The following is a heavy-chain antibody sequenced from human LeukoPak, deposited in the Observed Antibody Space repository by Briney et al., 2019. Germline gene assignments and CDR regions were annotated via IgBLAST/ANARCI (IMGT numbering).Heavy chain of an antibody. Sequence: GGSLRLSCAASGFTFSSHAMVWVRQAPGKGLEWVSFISHDGSESFHTESVKGRFTISRDNAKNSLYLQMNSLRAEDTAVYYCAELGITMIGGVWGKGTTVTISS. V-gene: IGHV3-30-3*01. D-gene: IGHD3-10*02. CDR1: GFTFSSHA. CDR2: ISHDGSES. CDR3: AELGITMIGGV. J-gene: IGHJ6*04.